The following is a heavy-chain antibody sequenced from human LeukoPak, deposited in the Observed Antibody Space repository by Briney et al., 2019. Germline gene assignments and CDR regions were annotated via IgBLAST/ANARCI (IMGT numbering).Heavy chain of an antibody. CDR3: AGFFYDNSHDAFDL. D-gene: IGHD3-22*01. CDR2: IIPIYGSP. Sequence: ASVKVSCKASGGSFTFTSHAITWVRQAPGQGLEWMAWIIPIYGSPSYAQRFQGRVTITSDESARTVYMQLSSLRSEDTAVYYCAGFFYDNSHDAFDLWGQGTMVTVSS. V-gene: IGHV1-69*01. CDR1: GGSFTFTSHA. J-gene: IGHJ3*01.